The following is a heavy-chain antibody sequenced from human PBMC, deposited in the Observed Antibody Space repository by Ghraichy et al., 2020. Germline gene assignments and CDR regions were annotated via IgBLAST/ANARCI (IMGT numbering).Heavy chain of an antibody. J-gene: IGHJ3*02. CDR3: ALASFCGGDCSYGFDI. D-gene: IGHD2-21*02. CDR2: IYPGDSDL. V-gene: IGHV5-51*01. Sequence: ESLNISCKGSGYSFTTYWIGWVRQMPGKGLEWMGIIYPGDSDLRYSPSFQGQVTISADKSISTAYLQWSSLKASDTAMYYCALASFCGGDCSYGFDIWGQGTMVTVSS. CDR1: GYSFTTYW.